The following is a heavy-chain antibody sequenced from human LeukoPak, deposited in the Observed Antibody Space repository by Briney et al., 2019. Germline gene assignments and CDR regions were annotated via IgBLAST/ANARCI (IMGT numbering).Heavy chain of an antibody. J-gene: IGHJ6*03. CDR1: GYSFTSYW. D-gene: IGHD6-6*01. V-gene: IGHV5-51*01. Sequence: GESLKISCKGSGYSFTSYWIGWVRQMPGKGLEWMGIIYPGDSDTRYSPSFQGQVIISADKSISTAYLQWSSLKASDTAMYYCARFWSSSSGYYYYYYMDVWGKGTTVTVSS. CDR3: ARFWSSSSGYYYYYYMDV. CDR2: IYPGDSDT.